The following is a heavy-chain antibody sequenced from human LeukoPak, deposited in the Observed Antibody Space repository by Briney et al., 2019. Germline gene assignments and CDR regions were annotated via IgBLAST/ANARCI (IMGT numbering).Heavy chain of an antibody. Sequence: GGSLRLSCAASGFTFSSYSMNWVRQAPGKGLEWVSSISSSSSYIYYTDSVKGRFTISRDNAKNPLYLQMNSLRAEDTAVYYCARDPSGVYGGKGSDWFDPWGQGTLVTVSS. CDR3: ARDPSGVYGGKGSDWFDP. J-gene: IGHJ5*02. V-gene: IGHV3-21*01. CDR1: GFTFSSYS. D-gene: IGHD4-23*01. CDR2: ISSSSSYI.